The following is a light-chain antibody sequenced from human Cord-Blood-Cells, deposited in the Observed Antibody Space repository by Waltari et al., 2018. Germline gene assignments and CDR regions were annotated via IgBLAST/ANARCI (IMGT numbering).Light chain of an antibody. CDR1: QSRSCY. Sequence: DIQMTQSPSYLSASVGERLTITCRESQSRSCYLNWYQQKPWKAPKLLIYAASSLQSGVPSRFSSSGSGTYFTLTIISLQPVDFASYYCQQSYSTLFGQGTKLEIK. CDR3: QQSYSTL. CDR2: AAS. J-gene: IGKJ2*01. V-gene: IGKV1-39*01.